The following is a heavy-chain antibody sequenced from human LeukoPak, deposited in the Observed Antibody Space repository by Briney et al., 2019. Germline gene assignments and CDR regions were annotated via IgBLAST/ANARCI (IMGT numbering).Heavy chain of an antibody. V-gene: IGHV3-9*01. CDR3: AKETLWFGYTFDI. CDR1: GFTFDDYA. J-gene: IGHJ3*02. Sequence: PGGSLRLSCAASGFTFDDYAMHWVRQAPGKGLEWVSGISWNSGSIGYADSVKGRFTISRDNAKNSLYLQMNSLRAEDTALYYCAKETLWFGYTFDIWGQATMVTVSS. D-gene: IGHD3-10*01. CDR2: ISWNSGSI.